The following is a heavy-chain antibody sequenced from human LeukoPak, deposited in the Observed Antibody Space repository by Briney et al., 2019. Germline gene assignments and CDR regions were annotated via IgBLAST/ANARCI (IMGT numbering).Heavy chain of an antibody. CDR2: ISPSGTDI. Sequence: SGGSLRLSCAVSGFTFTDTYMTWIRQAPGKGLESLSYISPSGTDISYADSVKGRFTISRDNAKNSLYLQMNSLRAEDTAVYYCTRDPILGAPDYFDYWGQGTLVTVSS. V-gene: IGHV3-11*01. J-gene: IGHJ4*02. CDR1: GFTFTDTY. D-gene: IGHD1-26*01. CDR3: TRDPILGAPDYFDY.